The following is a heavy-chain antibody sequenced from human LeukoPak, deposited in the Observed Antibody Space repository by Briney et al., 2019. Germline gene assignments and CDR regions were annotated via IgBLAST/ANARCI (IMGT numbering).Heavy chain of an antibody. CDR3: ARGTWSGYLNYYYYYMDV. CDR1: GYTFTSYD. D-gene: IGHD3-3*01. Sequence: ASVKVSCKASGYTFTSYDINWVRQATGQGLEWMGWMDPNSGNTGYAQKFQGRVTMTRNTSISTAYMELSSLRSEDTAVYYCARGTWSGYLNYYYYYMDVWGKGTTVTVSS. V-gene: IGHV1-8*01. J-gene: IGHJ6*03. CDR2: MDPNSGNT.